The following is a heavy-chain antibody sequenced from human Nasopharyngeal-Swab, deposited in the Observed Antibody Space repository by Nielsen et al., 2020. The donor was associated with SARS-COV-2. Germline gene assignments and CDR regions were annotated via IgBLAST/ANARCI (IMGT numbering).Heavy chain of an antibody. V-gene: IGHV3-21*01. Sequence: GESLKISCAASGFTFSSYSMNWVRQAPGKGLEWVSSISSSSSYIYYADSVKGRFTISRDNAKNSLYLQMNSLRAEDTAVYYCARWARSYRDAIYYYYYGMDVWGQGTTVTVSS. D-gene: IGHD1-26*01. J-gene: IGHJ6*02. CDR2: ISSSSSYI. CDR3: ARWARSYRDAIYYYYYGMDV. CDR1: GFTFSSYS.